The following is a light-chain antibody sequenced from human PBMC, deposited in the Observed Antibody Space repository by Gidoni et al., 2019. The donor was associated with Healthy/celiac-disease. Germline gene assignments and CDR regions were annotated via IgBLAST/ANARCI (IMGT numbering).Light chain of an antibody. J-gene: IGKJ3*01. CDR3: HQYGSSPFT. Sequence: EIVLTQSPGTLSLSPGEKATLSCRASQSVTSSQLAWYQQKPGQSPRFLIYGASARAPDTPDRFSGSGSGREFTLTISRLEPEDFGVYYCHQYGSSPFTFGPGTKLDIK. CDR1: QSVTSSQ. CDR2: GAS. V-gene: IGKV3-20*01.